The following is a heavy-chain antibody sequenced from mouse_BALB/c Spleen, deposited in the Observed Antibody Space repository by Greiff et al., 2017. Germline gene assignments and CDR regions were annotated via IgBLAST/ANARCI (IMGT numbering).Heavy chain of an antibody. CDR3: AKKPGYGNPYAMDY. J-gene: IGHJ4*01. CDR1: GFSLTSYG. D-gene: IGHD2-10*02. V-gene: IGHV2-5-1*01. CDR2: IWRGGST. Sequence: VQLQQSGPSLVQPSQSLSITCTVSGFSLTSYGVHWVRQSPGKGLEWLGVIWRGGSTDYNAAFMSRLSITKDNSKSQVFFKMNSLQADDTAIYYCAKKPGYGNPYAMDYWGQGTSVTVSS.